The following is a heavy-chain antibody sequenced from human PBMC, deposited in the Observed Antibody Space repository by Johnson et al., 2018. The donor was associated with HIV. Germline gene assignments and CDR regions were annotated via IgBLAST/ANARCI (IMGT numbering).Heavy chain of an antibody. CDR2: IDTTGDT. J-gene: IGHJ3*01. CDR3: AKERLLHDAFDF. D-gene: IGHD5-18*01. Sequence: VQLVESGGGLVQPGGSLRLSCAASGFTFSSYDMHWVRQPTGKGLEWVSSIDTTGDTYYPGSVRGRFTISRDKSKNTMYLQMNSLRDEDTAVYHCAKERLLHDAFDFWGQGTMVTVSS. V-gene: IGHV3-13*01. CDR1: GFTFSSYD.